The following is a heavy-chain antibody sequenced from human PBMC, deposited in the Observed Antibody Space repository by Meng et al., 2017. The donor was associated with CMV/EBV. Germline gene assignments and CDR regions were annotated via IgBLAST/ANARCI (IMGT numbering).Heavy chain of an antibody. CDR1: GFTFSNAW. CDR3: ARESTIFGVVIPNYYYYGMDV. J-gene: IGHJ6*02. V-gene: IGHV3-21*01. CDR2: ISSSSSYI. D-gene: IGHD3-3*01. Sequence: GGSLRLSCAASGFTFSNAWMSWVRQAPGKGLEWVSSISSSSSYIYYADSVKGRFTISRDNAKNSLYLQMNSLRAEDTAVYYCARESTIFGVVIPNYYYYGMDVWGQGTTVTVSS.